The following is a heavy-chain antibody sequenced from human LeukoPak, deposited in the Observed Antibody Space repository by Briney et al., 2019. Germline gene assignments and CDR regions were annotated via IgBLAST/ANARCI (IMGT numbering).Heavy chain of an antibody. J-gene: IGHJ6*03. CDR3: ATGGDILTGYYMDV. CDR2: FDPEDGET. D-gene: IGHD3-9*01. Sequence: ASVKVSCKVSGYTLTELSMHWVRQAPGKGLEWMGGFDPEDGETIYAQKFKGRVTMTEDTSTDTAYMELSSLRSEDTAVYYGATGGDILTGYYMDVWGKGTTVTVSS. V-gene: IGHV1-24*01. CDR1: GYTLTELS.